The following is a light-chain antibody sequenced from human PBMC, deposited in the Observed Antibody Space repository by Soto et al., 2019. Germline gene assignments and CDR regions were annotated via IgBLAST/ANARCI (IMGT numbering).Light chain of an antibody. Sequence: EIVMTQSPATLSVSPGERATLSCRASQSVSRYLAWYQQKPGQAPRLLIYGASTRATDMPGRFSGRGSGTEFTLTINSLQSEDFAVYYCQQYRNWPRTFGQGTKVDIK. V-gene: IGKV3-15*01. J-gene: IGKJ1*01. CDR1: QSVSRY. CDR2: GAS. CDR3: QQYRNWPRT.